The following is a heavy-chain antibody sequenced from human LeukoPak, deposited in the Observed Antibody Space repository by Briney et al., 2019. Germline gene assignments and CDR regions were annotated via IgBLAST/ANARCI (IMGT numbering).Heavy chain of an antibody. CDR2: INPNSGGT. CDR3: AREGGIAAAGIYYYYGMDV. Sequence: GASVKVSCKASGYTFTGYYMHWVRQAPGQGLEWMGWINPNSGGTNYAQKFQGRVTMTRDTSISTAYMELSRLRSDDTAVYYCAREGGIAAAGIYYYYGMDVGGQGTTVTVSS. J-gene: IGHJ6*02. D-gene: IGHD6-13*01. CDR1: GYTFTGYY. V-gene: IGHV1-2*02.